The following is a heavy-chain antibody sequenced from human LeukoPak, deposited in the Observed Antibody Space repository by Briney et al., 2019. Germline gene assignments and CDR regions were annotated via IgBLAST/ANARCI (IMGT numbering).Heavy chain of an antibody. J-gene: IGHJ5*02. CDR2: IYPGDSDT. D-gene: IGHD3-3*01. Sequence: GESLKISCKGSGYSFTSYWIGWVRQMPGKGLEWMGIIYPGDSDTRYSPSFQGQVTISADKSISTAYLQWSSLKASDTAMYYCARARGSGIPPRGNWFDPWGQGTLVAVSS. V-gene: IGHV5-51*01. CDR3: ARARGSGIPPRGNWFDP. CDR1: GYSFTSYW.